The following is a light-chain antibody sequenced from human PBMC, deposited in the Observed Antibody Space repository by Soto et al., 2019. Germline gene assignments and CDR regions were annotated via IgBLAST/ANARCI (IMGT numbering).Light chain of an antibody. CDR1: SSDVGSYNR. CDR3: SSFISSDTYF. V-gene: IGLV2-18*02. CDR2: EVT. J-gene: IGLJ1*01. Sequence: QSVLTQPPSVSGSPGQSVTISCTGTSSDVGSYNRVSWYQQPPGTAPKLMIYEVTNRPSGVPDRFSGSKSGNTASLTISGLQAEDEADYFCSSFISSDTYFFGTGTKVTVL.